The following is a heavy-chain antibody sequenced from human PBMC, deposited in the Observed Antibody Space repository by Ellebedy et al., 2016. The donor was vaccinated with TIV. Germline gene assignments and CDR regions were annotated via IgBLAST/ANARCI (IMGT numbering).Heavy chain of an antibody. CDR1: GFTFSSYS. D-gene: IGHD5-18*01. CDR3: VRDSYGHNAPPFY. V-gene: IGHV3-21*03. CDR2: ISSSSSYV. Sequence: GESLKISCAASGFTFSSYSMNWVRQAPGKGLEWVSSISSSSSYVYYADSVKGRFTISRDNAKNSLYLQMNSLRSEDTAVYYCVRDSYGHNAPPFYWGQGTLVTVSS. J-gene: IGHJ4*02.